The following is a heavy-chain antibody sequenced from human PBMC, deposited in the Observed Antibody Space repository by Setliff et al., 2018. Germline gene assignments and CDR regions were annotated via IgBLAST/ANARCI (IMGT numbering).Heavy chain of an antibody. CDR1: GGTFGSSA. J-gene: IGHJ3*01. Sequence: SVKVSCKASGGTFGSSALSWVRQAPGQGLEWMGGIIPMFDTGIYAEKFQGRVTLSADESTSTEYMESTRLRPEDTAIYYCARDKADYYDRSGYSGASDVWGQGTMVTVSS. V-gene: IGHV1-69*13. D-gene: IGHD3-22*01. CDR3: ARDKADYYDRSGYSGASDV. CDR2: IIPMFDTG.